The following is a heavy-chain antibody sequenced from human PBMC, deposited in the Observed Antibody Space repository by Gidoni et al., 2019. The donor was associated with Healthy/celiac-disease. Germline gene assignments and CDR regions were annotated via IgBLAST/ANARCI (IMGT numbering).Heavy chain of an antibody. V-gene: IGHV3-9*01. Sequence: EVQLVESGGGLVQPGRSLRLSCAASGFTFDDYAMHWVRQAPGKGLEWVSGISWNSGSIGYADSVKGRFTISRDNAKNSLYLQMNSLRAEDTALYYCAKVSRSGWYHYGMDVWGQGTTVTVSS. D-gene: IGHD6-19*01. CDR3: AKVSRSGWYHYGMDV. CDR1: GFTFDDYA. CDR2: ISWNSGSI. J-gene: IGHJ6*02.